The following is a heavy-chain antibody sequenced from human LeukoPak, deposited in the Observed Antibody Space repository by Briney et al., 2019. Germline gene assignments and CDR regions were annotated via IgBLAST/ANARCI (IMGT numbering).Heavy chain of an antibody. D-gene: IGHD3-22*01. CDR1: GGSISSYY. V-gene: IGHV4-59*08. Sequence: SETLSLTCTVSGGSISSYYWSWIRQPPGKGLEWIGYIYYSGSTNYNPSLKSRVTISVDTPKNQFSLKLSSVTAADTAVYYCARQSYYDSSGYYDSLYYYYMDVWGKGTTVTVSS. CDR2: IYYSGST. J-gene: IGHJ6*03. CDR3: ARQSYYDSSGYYDSLYYYYMDV.